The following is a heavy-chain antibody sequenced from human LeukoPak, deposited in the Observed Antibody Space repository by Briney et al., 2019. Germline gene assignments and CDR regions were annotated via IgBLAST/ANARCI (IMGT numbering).Heavy chain of an antibody. V-gene: IGHV3-53*01. Sequence: GGSLRLSCAASGFTVSSNYMSWVRQAPGKGLEWVSVIYSGGSTYYADSVKGRFTISRDNSKNTLYLQMDSLRAEDTAVYYCARDTPLHYEGAFDIWGQGTMVTVSS. D-gene: IGHD3-3*01. J-gene: IGHJ3*02. CDR2: IYSGGST. CDR3: ARDTPLHYEGAFDI. CDR1: GFTVSSNY.